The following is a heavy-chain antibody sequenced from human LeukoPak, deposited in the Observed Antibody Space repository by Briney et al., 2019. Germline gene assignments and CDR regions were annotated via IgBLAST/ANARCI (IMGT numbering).Heavy chain of an antibody. CDR3: ASSYDSSCYYYYY. Sequence: GESLKISCKGSGYSFTSYWIGWVRQMPGKGLEWMGIIYPGDSDTRYSPSFQGQVTISADKSISTAYLQWSSLKASDTAMYYCASSYDSSCYYYYYWGQGTLVTVSS. J-gene: IGHJ4*02. CDR1: GYSFTSYW. D-gene: IGHD3-22*01. CDR2: IYPGDSDT. V-gene: IGHV5-51*01.